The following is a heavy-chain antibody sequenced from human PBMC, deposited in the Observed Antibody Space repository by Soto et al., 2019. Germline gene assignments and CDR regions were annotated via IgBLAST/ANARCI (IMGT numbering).Heavy chain of an antibody. CDR3: GRDAGRRFDY. CDR1: GFTFSSYW. V-gene: IGHV3-7*01. J-gene: IGHJ4*02. Sequence: EVQLVESGGGLVQPGGSLILSCAASGFTFSSYWMTWARQAPGKGLEWVASMNRDGSEKRYVDSVEGRFTISRDNAKNSLFLQMNSLSPDGTAVYYCGRDAGRRFDYWGQGSLVTVSS. CDR2: MNRDGSEK. D-gene: IGHD6-13*01.